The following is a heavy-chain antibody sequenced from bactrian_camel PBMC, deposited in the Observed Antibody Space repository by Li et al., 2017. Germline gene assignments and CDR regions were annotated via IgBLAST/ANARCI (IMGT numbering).Heavy chain of an antibody. J-gene: IGHJ4*01. CDR3: AAGGGNGAFCYTGERSMDY. CDR1: VNMSRAC. V-gene: IGHV3S53*01. CDR2: IDGDGTT. Sequence: VQLVESGGGSVQAGGSLRLSCVTSVNMSRACMGWLRQAPGKVREGVASIDGDGTTHYVSDVKGRFTISKENAKNTLYLQMNSLKPEDTAMYYCAAGGGNGAFCYTGERSMDYWGQGTQVTVS. D-gene: IGHD2*01.